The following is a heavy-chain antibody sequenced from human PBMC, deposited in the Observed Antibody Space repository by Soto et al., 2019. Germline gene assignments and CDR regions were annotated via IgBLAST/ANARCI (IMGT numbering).Heavy chain of an antibody. Sequence: GGSLRLSCAASGFTFSSYAMSWVRQAPGKGLEWVSAISGSGGSTYYADSVKGRFTISRDNSKNTLYLQMNSLRAEDTAVYYCAKELIVVVAATFSPQLGYYGMDVWGQGTTVTVSS. J-gene: IGHJ6*02. V-gene: IGHV3-23*01. CDR3: AKELIVVVAATFSPQLGYYGMDV. CDR1: GFTFSSYA. D-gene: IGHD2-15*01. CDR2: ISGSGGST.